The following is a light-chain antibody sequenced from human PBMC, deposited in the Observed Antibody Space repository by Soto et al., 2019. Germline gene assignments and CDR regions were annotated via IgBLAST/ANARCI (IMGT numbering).Light chain of an antibody. V-gene: IGLV1-44*01. CDR1: SSNIGSNS. Sequence: VLTQPPSASGTPGQRVTISCSGSSSNIGSNSVNWYQQLPGAAPKLLIYSNNQRPSGVPDRFSGSKSGTSASLAISGLQSEDEADYYCAAWDDSLNGREVFGTGTKLTVL. CDR2: SNN. CDR3: AAWDDSLNGREV. J-gene: IGLJ1*01.